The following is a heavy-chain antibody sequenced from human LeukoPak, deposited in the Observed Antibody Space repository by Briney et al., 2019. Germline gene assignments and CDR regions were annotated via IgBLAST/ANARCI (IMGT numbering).Heavy chain of an antibody. CDR3: ALDYDSSGYKNWFDP. J-gene: IGHJ5*02. CDR1: GYTFTSYY. D-gene: IGHD3-22*01. V-gene: IGHV1-46*01. Sequence: GASVKVSCKASGYTFTSYYMHWVRQAPGQGLEWMGIINPSGGSTSYAQKFQGRVTMTRDTSTSTVYMGLSSLRSEDTAVYYCALDYDSSGYKNWFDPWGQGTLVTVSS. CDR2: INPSGGST.